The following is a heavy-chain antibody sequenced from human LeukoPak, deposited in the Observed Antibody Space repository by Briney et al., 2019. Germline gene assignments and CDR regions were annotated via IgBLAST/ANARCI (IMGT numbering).Heavy chain of an antibody. Sequence: SETLSLTCTVSGVSISSYYWTWIRQSAGKGLEWIGRIYTSGSTYYNPSLKSRVTMSVDTSKNQFSLKLSSVTAADTAVYYCARVSSSWYQDWYFDLWGRGTLVTVSS. CDR2: IYTSGST. D-gene: IGHD6-13*01. V-gene: IGHV4-4*07. CDR1: GVSISSYY. J-gene: IGHJ2*01. CDR3: ARVSSSWYQDWYFDL.